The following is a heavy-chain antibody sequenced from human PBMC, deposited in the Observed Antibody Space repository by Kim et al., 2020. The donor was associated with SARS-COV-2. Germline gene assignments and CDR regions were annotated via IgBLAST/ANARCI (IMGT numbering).Heavy chain of an antibody. CDR2: IIPIFGTA. CDR1: GGTFSSYA. D-gene: IGHD6-13*01. V-gene: IGHV1-69*13. Sequence: SVKVSCKASGGTFSSYAISWVRQAPGQGLEWMGGIIPIFGTANYAQKFQGRVTITADESTSTAYMELSSLRSEDTAVYYCARSSSWYHPPGDYWGQGTLVTVSS. J-gene: IGHJ4*02. CDR3: ARSSSWYHPPGDY.